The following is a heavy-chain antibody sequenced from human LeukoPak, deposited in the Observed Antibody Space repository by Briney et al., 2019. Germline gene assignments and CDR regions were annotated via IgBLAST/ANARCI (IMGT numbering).Heavy chain of an antibody. CDR2: ISHDGVDK. J-gene: IGHJ4*02. V-gene: IGHV3-30*18. CDR1: GFTFDTYG. CDR3: AKGGYCSATRCYVGKGMDD. D-gene: IGHD2-2*01. Sequence: GGSLRLSCAASGFTFDTYGMHWVRQTPGKGLEWVAVISHDGVDKYYADSVKGRFTISRDNSKNTVSLQVNSLRAEDTAAYYCAKGGYCSATRCYVGKGMDDWGQGTLVTVSS.